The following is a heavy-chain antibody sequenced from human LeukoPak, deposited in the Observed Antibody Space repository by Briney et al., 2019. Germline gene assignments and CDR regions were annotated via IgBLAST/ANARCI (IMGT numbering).Heavy chain of an antibody. CDR1: GGSFSGYY. J-gene: IGHJ4*02. D-gene: IGHD6-13*01. CDR2: INHSGST. V-gene: IGHV4-34*01. CDR3: ARGDSSSWSYDY. Sequence: KPSETLSLTCAVYGGSFSGYYWSWIRQPPGKGLEWIGEINHSGSTNYNPSLKSRVTISVDTSKNQFSLKLSSVTAADTAVYYCARGDSSSWSYDYWGQGTLVTVSS.